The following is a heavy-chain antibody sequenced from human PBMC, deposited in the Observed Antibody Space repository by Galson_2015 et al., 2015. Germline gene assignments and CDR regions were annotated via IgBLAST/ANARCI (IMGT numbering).Heavy chain of an antibody. D-gene: IGHD3-10*01. V-gene: IGHV1-46*01. CDR3: ARDSGTAVGSSELGH. J-gene: IGHJ4*02. CDR2: INPIGGSA. CDR1: GYTFTDYY. Sequence: SVKVSCKASGYTFTDYYLNWVRQAPGQGLEWMGIINPIGGSAYYAQNFQDRVTMTRDKSTSTVYMELGSLVSEDTAAYYCARDSGTAVGSSELGHWGQGTLVTVSS.